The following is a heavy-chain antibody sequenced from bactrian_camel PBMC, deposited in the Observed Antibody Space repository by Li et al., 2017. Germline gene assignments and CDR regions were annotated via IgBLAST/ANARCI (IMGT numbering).Heavy chain of an antibody. D-gene: IGHD5*01. V-gene: IGHV3S63*01. CDR2: IMTNGGNT. J-gene: IGHJ6*01. CDR3: ASGQCWGGIPSDGGFDF. CDR1: GYSFSDAC. Sequence: HVQLVESGGGSVQVGGSLRLSCAASGYSFSDACMGWFRQTPGKEREGVGVIMTNGGNTYYADSVKGRFTVSQDYAKNTVYLQMNGLKPDDTAMYYCASGQCWGGIPSDGGFDFWGPGTQVTVS.